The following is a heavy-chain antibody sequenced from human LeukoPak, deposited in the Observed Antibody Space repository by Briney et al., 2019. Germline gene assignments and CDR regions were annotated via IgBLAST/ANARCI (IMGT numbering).Heavy chain of an antibody. CDR2: IYDSGST. Sequence: SETLSLTCTVSGGSIRSSYYYWGWIRQPPGKGLEWIGSIYDSGSTYYNPSLKSRVTISVDTSKNQFSLKLSSVTAADTAVYYCARGPPRRYCSSTSCYVRLYYYYGMDVWGQGTSVTVSS. CDR3: ARGPPRRYCSSTSCYVRLYYYYGMDV. V-gene: IGHV4-39*07. CDR1: GGSIRSSYYY. D-gene: IGHD2-2*01. J-gene: IGHJ6*02.